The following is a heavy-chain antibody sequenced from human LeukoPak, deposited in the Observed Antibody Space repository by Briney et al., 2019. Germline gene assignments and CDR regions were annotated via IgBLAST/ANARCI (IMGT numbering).Heavy chain of an antibody. CDR2: INPNGGGT. D-gene: IGHD3-3*01. Sequence: GPSVTVSCKASGYTFTGYYIHWVRQAPGQGLEYMGWINPNGGGTKYAQKFQGRVTMTRDTSISTDYMEMRSLTSDDTALYFCAYEESGWQFFDYWGQETLVTVST. CDR1: GYTFTGYY. CDR3: AYEESGWQFFDY. V-gene: IGHV1-2*02. J-gene: IGHJ4*02.